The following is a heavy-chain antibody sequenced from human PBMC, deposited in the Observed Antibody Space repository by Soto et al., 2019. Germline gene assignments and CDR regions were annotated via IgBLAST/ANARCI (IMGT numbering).Heavy chain of an antibody. V-gene: IGHV3-23*01. CDR1: GFTFSSYA. CDR3: AKERWFGGLSGN. D-gene: IGHD3-10*01. CDR2: ISGSGGST. J-gene: IGHJ4*02. Sequence: EVQLLESGGGLVQPGGSLRLSCAASGFTFSSYAMSWVRQAPGKGLEWVSAISGSGGSTYYADSVKGRFTISRDNSKNTLYLQMNSPRGEETGVYYCAKERWFGGLSGNWGQGTLVTVSS.